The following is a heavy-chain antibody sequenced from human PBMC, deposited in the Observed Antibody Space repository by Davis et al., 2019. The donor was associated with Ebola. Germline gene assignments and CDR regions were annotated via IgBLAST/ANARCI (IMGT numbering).Heavy chain of an antibody. V-gene: IGHV4-31*03. D-gene: IGHD2-2*01. CDR2: IYYSGST. CDR1: GGSISSGGYY. CDR3: ARGDIVVVPAATDWFDP. Sequence: PSETLSLTCTVSGGSISSGGYYWSWIRQHPGKGLEWIGYIYYSGSTYYNPSLKSRVTRSVDTSKNQFSLKLSSVTAADTAVDYCARGDIVVVPAATDWFDPWGQGTLVTVSS. J-gene: IGHJ5*02.